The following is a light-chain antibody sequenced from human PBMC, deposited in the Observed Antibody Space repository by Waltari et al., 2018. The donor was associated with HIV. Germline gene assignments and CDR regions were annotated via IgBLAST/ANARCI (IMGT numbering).Light chain of an antibody. CDR2: NDD. CDR3: AAWDDSLNAYV. Sequence: QSVLIQPPSSSGSPGQRVTIPCSGSSSHVGSTTVNWYQHLPGVAPKLLILNDDERPSGVPDRFSGSKSGTSASLAISGLQSEDEGDYYCAAWDDSLNAYVFGTGTTVTVL. CDR1: SSHVGSTT. J-gene: IGLJ1*01. V-gene: IGLV1-44*01.